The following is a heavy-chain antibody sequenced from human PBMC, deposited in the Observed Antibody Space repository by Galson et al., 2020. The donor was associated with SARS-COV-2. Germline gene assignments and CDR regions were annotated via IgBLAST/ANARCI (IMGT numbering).Heavy chain of an antibody. CDR2: IFYSGIT. J-gene: IGHJ4*02. V-gene: IGHV4-39*06. CDR3: ARSPAGFAFDY. D-gene: IGHD3-3*01. Sequence: SETLSLTCSVSGGSISSNTDYWAWIRQPPGKGLEWIGSIFYSGITSYNPSLQGRVTISLDTSNNQFPLKVRSLTASDTAIYYCARSPAGFAFDYWGQGTLAAVSS. CDR1: GGSISSNTDY.